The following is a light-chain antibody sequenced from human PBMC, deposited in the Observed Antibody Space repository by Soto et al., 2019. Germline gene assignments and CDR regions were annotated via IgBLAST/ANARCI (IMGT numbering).Light chain of an antibody. CDR3: QQSYSTPLT. CDR2: AAS. J-gene: IGKJ4*01. V-gene: IGKV1-39*01. CDR1: QSIRNY. Sequence: DIQMTQSPSSLSASVGDRVSITCRASQSIRNYLDWYQQKPGKAPKLLIYAASSLESGVPSRFVGGESGADFTLTISSLQPEDFATYYCQQSYSTPLTFGGGTTVEIK.